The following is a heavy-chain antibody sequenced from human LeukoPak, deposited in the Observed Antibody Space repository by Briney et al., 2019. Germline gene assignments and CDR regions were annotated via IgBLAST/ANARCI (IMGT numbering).Heavy chain of an antibody. CDR3: ARTATGYVGDFDY. CDR2: IYYSGST. D-gene: IGHD3-16*01. Sequence: SETLSLTCTVSGGSVSSNNYYWGWIRQPPGKGLEWIGTIYYSGSTYYNPSLKSRVTISVDTSKNQFSLKLSSVTAADTAVYYCARTATGYVGDFDYWGQGTLVTVSS. J-gene: IGHJ4*02. CDR1: GGSVSSNNYY. V-gene: IGHV4-39*01.